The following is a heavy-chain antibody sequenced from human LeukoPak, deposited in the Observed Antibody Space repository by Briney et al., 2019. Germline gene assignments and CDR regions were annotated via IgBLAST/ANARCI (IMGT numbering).Heavy chain of an antibody. V-gene: IGHV3-30*14. J-gene: IGHJ4*02. CDR2: ISYDGSNK. CDR3: ASGARDSSGYYDY. Sequence: PGGSLRLSCAASGFTFSSYAMHWVRQAPGKGLEWVAVISYDGSNKYYADSVKGRFTISRDNSKNTLYLQMNSLRAEDTAVYYCASGARDSSGYYDYWGQGTLVTVSS. CDR1: GFTFSSYA. D-gene: IGHD3-22*01.